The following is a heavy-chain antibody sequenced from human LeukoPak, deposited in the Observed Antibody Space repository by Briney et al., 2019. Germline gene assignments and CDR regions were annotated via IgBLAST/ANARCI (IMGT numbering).Heavy chain of an antibody. CDR1: GDTFSSYA. V-gene: IGHV1-69*04. CDR3: ATTITMVRGVTDY. CDR2: IIPILGIA. Sequence: GASVKVSCKASGDTFSSYAISWVRQAPGQGLEWVGRIIPILGIANYAQKFQGRVTITADKSTSTAYMELSSLRSEDTAVYYCATTITMVRGVTDYWGQGTLVTVSS. J-gene: IGHJ4*02. D-gene: IGHD3-10*01.